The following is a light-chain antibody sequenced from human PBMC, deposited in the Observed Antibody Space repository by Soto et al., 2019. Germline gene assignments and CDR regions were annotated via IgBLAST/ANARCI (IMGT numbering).Light chain of an antibody. Sequence: EIVLTQSPATLSLSPGERATLSCRASQSISSYLAWYQQKPGQAPTLLIYDASNCSTGIPARFSGSGSGTDFTLHNSNLQHEDSAVSHYQQRSNWPPITFGQGTRLEIK. J-gene: IGKJ5*01. CDR2: DAS. V-gene: IGKV3-11*01. CDR3: QQRSNWPPIT. CDR1: QSISSY.